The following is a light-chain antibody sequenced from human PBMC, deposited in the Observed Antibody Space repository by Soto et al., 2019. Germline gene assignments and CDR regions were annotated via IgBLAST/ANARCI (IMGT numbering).Light chain of an antibody. CDR2: KAS. CDR1: QSISSW. Sequence: DIQMTQSPSTLSASVGDRVTITCRASQSISSWLAWYQQKPGKAPKVLIYKASSLESGVPSRFSGSGSGIEFTLTISSLQPDDFATYYCQQYNSYSTWTFGQGTKVDIK. V-gene: IGKV1-5*03. CDR3: QQYNSYSTWT. J-gene: IGKJ1*01.